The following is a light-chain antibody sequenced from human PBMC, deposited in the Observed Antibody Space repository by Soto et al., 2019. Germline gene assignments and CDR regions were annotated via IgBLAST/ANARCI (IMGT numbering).Light chain of an antibody. CDR1: SSNIGAGYD. J-gene: IGLJ1*01. Sequence: SVLTQPPSVSGAPGQRVTISCTGSSSNIGAGYDVHWYQQLPGTAPKLLIYGNSNRPSGDPDRFSGSKSGTSASLAITGLQAEDEADYYCQSYDSSLSALWVFGTGTKVTVL. V-gene: IGLV1-40*01. CDR2: GNS. CDR3: QSYDSSLSALWV.